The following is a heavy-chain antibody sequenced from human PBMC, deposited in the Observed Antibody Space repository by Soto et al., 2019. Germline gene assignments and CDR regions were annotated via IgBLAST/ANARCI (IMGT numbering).Heavy chain of an antibody. D-gene: IGHD3-10*01. CDR1: GGSISSGGYY. J-gene: IGHJ4*02. V-gene: IGHV4-31*03. CDR2: IYYSGST. CDR3: AVGGVFYGSGSYYGNFDY. Sequence: QVQLQESGPGLVKPSQTLALTCTVSGGSISSGGYYWSWIRQHPGKGLEWIGYIYYSGSTYYNPSLKSRVTISADTSKNQFSLKLCSVTAADTAVYYCAVGGVFYGSGSYYGNFDYWGQGTLVTVSS.